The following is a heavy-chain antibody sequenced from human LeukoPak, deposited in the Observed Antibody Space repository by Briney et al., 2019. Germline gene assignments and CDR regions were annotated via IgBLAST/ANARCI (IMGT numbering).Heavy chain of an antibody. Sequence: PSETLSLTCTVSGDSINSFYWSWLRQPPGKGLEWIGYIYTSGSTHYNPSLKSRVTISADTSKNQFSLKLSSVTAADTAVYYCARRLAGVFDAFDIWRQGTMVTVSS. V-gene: IGHV4-4*09. J-gene: IGHJ3*02. D-gene: IGHD6-19*01. CDR1: GDSINSFY. CDR3: ARRLAGVFDAFDI. CDR2: IYTSGST.